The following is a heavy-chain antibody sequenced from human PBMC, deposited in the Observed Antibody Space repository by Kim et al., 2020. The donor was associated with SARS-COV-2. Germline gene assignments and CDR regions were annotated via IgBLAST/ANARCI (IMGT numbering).Heavy chain of an antibody. V-gene: IGHV1-69*13. D-gene: IGHD3-3*01. CDR1: GGTFSSYA. CDR3: ARGFSPYYWYFDL. J-gene: IGHJ2*01. CDR2: IIPIFGTA. Sequence: ASVKVSCKASGGTFSSYAISWVRQAPGQGLEWMGGIIPIFGTANYAQKFQGRVTITADESTSTTYMELSSLRSEDTAAYYCARGFSPYYWYFDLWGRGTLVTVSS.